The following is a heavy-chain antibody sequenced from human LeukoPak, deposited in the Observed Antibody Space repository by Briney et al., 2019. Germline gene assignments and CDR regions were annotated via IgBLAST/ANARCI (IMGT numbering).Heavy chain of an antibody. D-gene: IGHD3-3*01. J-gene: IGHJ4*02. CDR3: ARVADQIHYDFWSGYRHFGY. CDR1: GYTFTSYD. Sequence: GAPVKVSCKASGYTFTSYDINWVRQATGQGLEWMGWMNPNSGNTGYAQKFQGRVTMTRNTSISTAYMELSSLRSEDTAVYYCARVADQIHYDFWSGYRHFGYWGQGTLVTVSS. V-gene: IGHV1-8*01. CDR2: MNPNSGNT.